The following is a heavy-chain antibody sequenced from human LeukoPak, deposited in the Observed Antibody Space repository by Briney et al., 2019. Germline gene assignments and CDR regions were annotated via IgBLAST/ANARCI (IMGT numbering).Heavy chain of an antibody. D-gene: IGHD6-6*01. V-gene: IGHV4-39*07. CDR2: IYYTGST. CDR1: GGSISSSSYY. J-gene: IGHJ3*01. CDR3: ARGLAARPEF. Sequence: SETLSLTCTVSGGSISSSSYYWGWIRQSPGKGLEWIGSIYYTGSTYYHPSLKSRVTISVDTSKNQFSLKLSSVTAADTAVYYCARGLAARPEFWGQGTMVTVSS.